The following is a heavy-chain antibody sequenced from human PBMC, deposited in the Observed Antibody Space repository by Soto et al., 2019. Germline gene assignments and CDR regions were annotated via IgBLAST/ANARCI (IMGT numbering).Heavy chain of an antibody. CDR2: IYYSGST. Sequence: SETLSLTCTVSGGSISSYYWSWIRQPPGKGLEWIGYIYYSGSTNYNPSLKSRVTISVDTSKNQFSLKLSSVTAADTAVYYCARAKRGCHGRYYDSSGYYYSFDYWGQGTLVTVSS. V-gene: IGHV4-59*01. D-gene: IGHD3-22*01. J-gene: IGHJ4*02. CDR3: ARAKRGCHGRYYDSSGYYYSFDY. CDR1: GGSISSYY.